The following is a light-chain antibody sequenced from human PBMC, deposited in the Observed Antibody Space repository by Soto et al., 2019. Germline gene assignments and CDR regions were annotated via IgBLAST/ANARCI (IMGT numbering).Light chain of an antibody. Sequence: QSALTQPASVSGPPGQSITISCTGTDSDIGGYNYVSWYQHHPGKAPKLMIYEVTNRPSGVSNRFSGSKSGNTASLTISGLQAEDEADYYCSSYTVSSKTVFGTGTKLTVL. CDR3: SSYTVSSKTV. V-gene: IGLV2-14*01. J-gene: IGLJ1*01. CDR2: EVT. CDR1: DSDIGGYNY.